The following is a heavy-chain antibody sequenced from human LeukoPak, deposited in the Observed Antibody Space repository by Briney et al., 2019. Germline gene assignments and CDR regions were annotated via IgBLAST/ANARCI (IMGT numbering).Heavy chain of an antibody. CDR2: IYYSGST. CDR1: GGSISSYY. J-gene: IGHJ6*02. D-gene: IGHD1-26*01. Sequence: PSETLSLTCTVSGGSISSYYWSWIRQPPGKGLEWIGYIYYSGSTNYNPSLKSRVTISVDTSKNQFSLKLSSVPAADTAVYYCARDRVEWELQYYYYGMDVWGQGTTVTVSS. V-gene: IGHV4-59*01. CDR3: ARDRVEWELQYYYYGMDV.